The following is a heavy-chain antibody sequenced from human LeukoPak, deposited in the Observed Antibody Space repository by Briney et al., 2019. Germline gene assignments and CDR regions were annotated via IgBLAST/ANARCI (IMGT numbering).Heavy chain of an antibody. CDR3: AKDGGNYAFDS. D-gene: IGHD4-23*01. J-gene: IGHJ4*02. Sequence: GGSLRLSCAASGFTFSSYGMSWVRQAPGKGLEWVSAISGSGAKTYYADSVKGRFTISRDNSKNTLYLQMNSLRAEDTAVYYCAKDGGNYAFDSWGQGTLTTVSS. CDR1: GFTFSSYG. CDR2: ISGSGAKT. V-gene: IGHV3-23*01.